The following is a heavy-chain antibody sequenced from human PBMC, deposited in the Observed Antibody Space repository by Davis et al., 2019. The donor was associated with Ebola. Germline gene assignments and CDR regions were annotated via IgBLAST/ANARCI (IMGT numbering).Heavy chain of an antibody. CDR2: MYHSGST. V-gene: IGHV4-30-4*08. CDR3: ARAVFTVLAFDY. D-gene: IGHD4-11*01. J-gene: IGHJ4*02. Sequence: MPSETLSLTCSVSGGSISNYSYYWVWIRQSPGKGLEWIGYMYHSGSTYYNPSLKSRLTLSVDTSKNQFSLRLSSVTAADTAVYFCARAVFTVLAFDYWGRGTLVTVSS. CDR1: GGSISNYSYY.